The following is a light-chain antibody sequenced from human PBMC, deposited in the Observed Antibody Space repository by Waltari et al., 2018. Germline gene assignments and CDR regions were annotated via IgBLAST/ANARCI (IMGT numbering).Light chain of an antibody. J-gene: IGKJ1*01. V-gene: IGKV3-20*01. CDR1: QNIGHY. Sequence: IVLTQSPGTLSSSPGGRATLSCSASQNIGHYLACYQQKPGQAPRLLIYASSTRAAGIPDRFSGSGSGADFSLTITRLEPDDFAVYYCQHHFRLPATFGQGTKV. CDR2: ASS. CDR3: QHHFRLPAT.